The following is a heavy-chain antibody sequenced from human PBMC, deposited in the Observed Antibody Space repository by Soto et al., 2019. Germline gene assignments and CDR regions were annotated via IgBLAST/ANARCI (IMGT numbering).Heavy chain of an antibody. CDR2: IIPMFDTT. CDR1: GDTFSSHG. D-gene: IGHD6-13*01. J-gene: IGHJ6*02. CDR3: ARGAAAGSYYGMDV. V-gene: IGHV1-69*12. Sequence: VQLVQSGAEVKKPGSSVKVPCKASGDTFSSHGITWVRQAPGLGLEWMGGIIPMFDTTNYAQKFQGRLTITADESTSTAYMELRSLSSEDTAVYFCARGAAAGSYYGMDVWGQGTSVTVSS.